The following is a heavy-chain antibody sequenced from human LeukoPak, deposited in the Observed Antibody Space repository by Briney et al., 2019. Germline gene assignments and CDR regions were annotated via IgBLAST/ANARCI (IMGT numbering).Heavy chain of an antibody. CDR1: GFTFTSFG. D-gene: IGHD6-13*01. J-gene: IGHJ1*01. V-gene: IGHV1-18*01. Sequence: GASVKVSCKASGFTFTSFGFSWVRQAPGQGLEWMGWISACNGNTNYAQNLQGRVTMTTDASTSTVYMELRSLRSDDTAMYYCGRWRESSSWAPGYLQHWGQGTLVTVSS. CDR3: GRWRESSSWAPGYLQH. CDR2: ISACNGNT.